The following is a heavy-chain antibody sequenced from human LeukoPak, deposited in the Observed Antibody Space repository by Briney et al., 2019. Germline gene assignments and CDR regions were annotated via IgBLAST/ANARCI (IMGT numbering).Heavy chain of an antibody. CDR3: AKVRYYCLNYGMDV. Sequence: PGGSLRLSCSASGFTFSSYAMHWVRQAPGKGLEYVSAISSNGGSTYYADSVKGRFTISRDNSKNTLYLQMSSLRAEDTAVYYCAKVRYYCLNYGMDVWGQGTTVTVSS. D-gene: IGHD3-10*01. J-gene: IGHJ6*02. V-gene: IGHV3-64D*09. CDR1: GFTFSSYA. CDR2: ISSNGGST.